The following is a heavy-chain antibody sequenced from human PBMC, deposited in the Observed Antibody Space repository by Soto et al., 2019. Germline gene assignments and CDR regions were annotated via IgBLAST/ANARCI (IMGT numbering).Heavy chain of an antibody. CDR2: ISWNSGSI. V-gene: IGHV3-9*01. CDR1: GFTFDDYA. Sequence: DVQLVESGGGLVQPGRSLRLSCAASGFTFDDYAMHWVRQAPGKGLEWVSGISWNSGSIGYADSVKGRFTISRDNAKNSLYLQMNSLRAEDTAVYYCARGLGSLPRIDLIGFDYWGQGTLVTVSS. J-gene: IGHJ4*02. D-gene: IGHD1-26*01. CDR3: ARGLGSLPRIDLIGFDY.